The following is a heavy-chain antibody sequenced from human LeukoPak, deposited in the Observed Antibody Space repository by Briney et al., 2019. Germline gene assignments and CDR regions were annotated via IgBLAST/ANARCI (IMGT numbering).Heavy chain of an antibody. D-gene: IGHD2-15*01. CDR3: ARYCSGGSCYLH. V-gene: IGHV3-66*02. CDR1: GFTVSSNY. Sequence: GGSLRLPCAASGFTVSSNYMSWVRQAPGKGLEWVSVIYSGGSTYYADSVKGRFTISRDNSKNKLYLQMNSLRAEDTAVYYCARYCSGGSCYLHWGQGTLVTVSS. J-gene: IGHJ4*02. CDR2: IYSGGST.